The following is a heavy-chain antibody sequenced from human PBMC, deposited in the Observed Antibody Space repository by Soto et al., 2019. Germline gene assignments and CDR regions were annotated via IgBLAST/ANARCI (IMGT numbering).Heavy chain of an antibody. V-gene: IGHV3-30*18. CDR2: ISYDGSNK. Sequence: QVQLVESGGGVVQPGRSLRLSCAASGFTFSSYGMHWVRQAPGKGLEWVAVISYDGSNKYYADSVKGRFTISRDNSKNTLYLQMTRLRAEDTAVYYCAKTLTNATYWGQGTLVTVSS. CDR3: AKTLTNATY. CDR1: GFTFSSYG. J-gene: IGHJ4*02. D-gene: IGHD1-1*01.